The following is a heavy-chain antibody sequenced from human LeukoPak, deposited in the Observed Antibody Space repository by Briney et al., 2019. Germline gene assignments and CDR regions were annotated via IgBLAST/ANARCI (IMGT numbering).Heavy chain of an antibody. CDR1: GYTFTSYA. CDR3: ARAAPAYYGMDV. J-gene: IGHJ6*02. Sequence: ASVKVSCKASGYTFTSYAMHWVRQAPGQRLEWMGWINAGNGNTKYSQKFQGRVTITADESTSTAYMELSSLRSEDTAVYYCARAAPAYYGMDVWGQGTTVTVSS. V-gene: IGHV1-3*01. CDR2: INAGNGNT.